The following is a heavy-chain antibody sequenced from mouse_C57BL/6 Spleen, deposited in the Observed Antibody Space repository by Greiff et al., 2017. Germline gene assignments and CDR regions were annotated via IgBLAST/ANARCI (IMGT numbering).Heavy chain of an antibody. CDR3: AMGIYDYDVRY. CDR2: IYPRDGST. J-gene: IGHJ2*01. CDR1: GYTFTDHT. Sequence: LQESDAELVKPGASVKISCKVSGYTFTDHTIHWMKQRPEQGLEWIGYIYPRDGSTKYNEKFKGKATLTAEKSSSTAYMQLNSLTSEDSAVYFCAMGIYDYDVRYWGQGTTLTVSS. D-gene: IGHD2-4*01. V-gene: IGHV1-78*01.